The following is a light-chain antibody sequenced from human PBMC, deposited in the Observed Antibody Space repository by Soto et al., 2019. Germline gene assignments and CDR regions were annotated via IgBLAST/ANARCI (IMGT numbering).Light chain of an antibody. Sequence: PGERATLSCRASQSVSGYLGWYQQKPGQAPRLLIYDAANRAYGVPARFRGSGSGTNFMLTIASLEPDDFAVYYGRQRSNWPYLTFGGGTKVDIK. J-gene: IGKJ4*01. CDR2: DAA. CDR1: QSVSGY. CDR3: RQRSNWPYLT. V-gene: IGKV3-11*01.